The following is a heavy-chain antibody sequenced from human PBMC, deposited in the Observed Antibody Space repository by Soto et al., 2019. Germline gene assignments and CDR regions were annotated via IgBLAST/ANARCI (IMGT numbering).Heavy chain of an antibody. CDR3: AKDWGYGGDY. CDR2: ISGSGGST. D-gene: IGHD4-17*01. V-gene: IGHV3-23*01. Sequence: EVQLLESGGGLVQHGGSLRRSCAASGFTFSSYAMSGVRQAPGKGLEWVSAISGSGGSTYYADSVKGRFTISRDNSKNTLYLQMNSLRAEDTAVYYCAKDWGYGGDYWGQGTLVTVSS. J-gene: IGHJ4*02. CDR1: GFTFSSYA.